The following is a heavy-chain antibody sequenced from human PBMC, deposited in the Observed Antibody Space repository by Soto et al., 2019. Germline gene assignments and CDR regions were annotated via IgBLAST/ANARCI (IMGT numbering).Heavy chain of an antibody. CDR2: IWYDGSNK. CDR1: GFTFSSYV. CDR3: ARDVDSGHDSVPDDYYHGMDV. D-gene: IGHD5-12*01. J-gene: IGHJ6*02. Sequence: GGSLRLSCAASGFTFSSYVMHWVRQAPGKGLEWVAVIWYDGSNKYYADSVKGRFTISRDNSKNTLYLQMNSLRAEDTAVYYCARDVDSGHDSVPDDYYHGMDVWGQGTTVTVSS. V-gene: IGHV3-33*01.